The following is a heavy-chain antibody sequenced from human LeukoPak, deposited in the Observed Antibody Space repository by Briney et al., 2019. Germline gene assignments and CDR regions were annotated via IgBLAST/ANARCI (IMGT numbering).Heavy chain of an antibody. CDR3: ASLWDDGY. D-gene: IGHD1-1*01. Sequence: GGSLSLSCAASGFTFSNYWMTWVRQAPGRGLEWVATIKQDGSEKYYMNSVKGRFTISRDNSKDSLYLQMNSLRADDTAVYYCASLWDDGYWGQGTLVKVSS. CDR2: IKQDGSEK. J-gene: IGHJ4*02. V-gene: IGHV3-7*02. CDR1: GFTFSNYW.